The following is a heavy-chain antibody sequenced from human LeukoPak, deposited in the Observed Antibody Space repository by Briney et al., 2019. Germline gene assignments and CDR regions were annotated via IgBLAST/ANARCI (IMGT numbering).Heavy chain of an antibody. J-gene: IGHJ6*03. CDR3: ARGGSRRYYDSSGYPPLRRDPYYYYYYMDV. V-gene: IGHV4-59*01. D-gene: IGHD3-22*01. CDR2: IYYSGST. Sequence: NASETLSLTCTVSGGSISSYYWSWIRQPPGKGLEWIGYIYYSGSTNYNPSLKSRVTISVDTSKNQFSLKLSSVTAADTAVYYCARGGSRRYYDSSGYPPLRRDPYYYYYYMDVWGKGTTVTISS. CDR1: GGSISSYY.